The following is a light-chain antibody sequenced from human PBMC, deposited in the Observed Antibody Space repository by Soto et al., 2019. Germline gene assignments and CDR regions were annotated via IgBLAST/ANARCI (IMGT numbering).Light chain of an antibody. CDR2: EVS. CDR1: GSDVGGYKY. Sequence: QSVLTQPASVSGSPGQSITISCTGTGSDVGGYKYVSWYQQHPGKAPKLIIYEVSNRPSGVSNRFSGSKSGNTASLTISGLQAEDETDYYCNSFTSSSTYVFGTGTKVTVL. J-gene: IGLJ1*01. CDR3: NSFTSSSTYV. V-gene: IGLV2-14*01.